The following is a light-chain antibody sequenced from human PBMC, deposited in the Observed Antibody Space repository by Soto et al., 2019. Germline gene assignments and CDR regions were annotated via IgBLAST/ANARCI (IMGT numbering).Light chain of an antibody. V-gene: IGLV2-14*01. CDR2: EVS. CDR3: ISYTSSSTRV. Sequence: QAALTQPASVAGSPGQSITISCTGTSSDVGGYNYVSWYQQHPGSAPKLMIYEVSNRPSGVSTRFSGSKSGNTASLTISGLQAEDEADYYCISYTSSSTRVFGTGTKVTVL. J-gene: IGLJ1*01. CDR1: SSDVGGYNY.